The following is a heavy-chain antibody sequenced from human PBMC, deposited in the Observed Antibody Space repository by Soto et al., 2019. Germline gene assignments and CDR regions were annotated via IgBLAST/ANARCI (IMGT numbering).Heavy chain of an antibody. CDR1: GGTFSSYA. CDR3: AINKRGYSYQYGMDV. J-gene: IGHJ6*02. V-gene: IGHV1-69*13. Sequence: SVKLTCKASGGTFSSYAISWVRQAPGQGLEWMGGIIPIFGTANYAQKFQGRVTITADESTSTAYMELSSLRSEDTAVYYCAINKRGYSYQYGMDVWGHGTTVTVS. CDR2: IIPIFGTA. D-gene: IGHD5-18*01.